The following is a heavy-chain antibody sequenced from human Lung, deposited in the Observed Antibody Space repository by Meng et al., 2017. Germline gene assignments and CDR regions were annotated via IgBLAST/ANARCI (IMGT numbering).Heavy chain of an antibody. CDR2: IFHSGST. Sequence: VQLEAWGPGLVKPSGTLSLTCAVSGGSITSSTWWSWVRQTPGKGLEWFGEIFHSGSTNYNPPLESRVTISVDKSKNQFSLKVYSVTAADTATYYCARFDISSSGRGDYWGQGILVTVAS. D-gene: IGHD1-26*01. V-gene: IGHV4-4*02. J-gene: IGHJ4*02. CDR1: GGSITSSTW. CDR3: ARFDISSSGRGDY.